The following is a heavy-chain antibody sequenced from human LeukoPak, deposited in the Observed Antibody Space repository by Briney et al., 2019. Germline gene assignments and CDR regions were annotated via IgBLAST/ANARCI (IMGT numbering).Heavy chain of an antibody. CDR2: ISPKSGGT. V-gene: IGHV1-2*02. J-gene: IGHJ5*02. CDR1: GYSFTDYY. Sequence: ASVKVSCKTSGYSFTDYYIHWARQAPGQGFEWLGWISPKSGGTNYAQKFQDSVSLTRDTSIDTAYMELTSLRLDDTAIYYCARGVAANGRRLDPWGQGTLITVSS. D-gene: IGHD2-15*01. CDR3: ARGVAANGRRLDP.